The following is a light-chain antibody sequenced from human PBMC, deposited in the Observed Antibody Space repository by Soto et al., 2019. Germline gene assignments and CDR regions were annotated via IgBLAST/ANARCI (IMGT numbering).Light chain of an antibody. CDR1: QNVRDN. CDR3: QQYNNWPLT. J-gene: IGKJ4*01. Sequence: DIVLTQSPVTLSVSPGERATLSCRASQNVRDNLAWYQQKPGQAPRLLIYGSSIGATDIPARFSGSGSETEFTLTISSLQSEDFAVYFCQQYNNWPLTFGGGTKVDIK. V-gene: IGKV3-15*01. CDR2: GSS.